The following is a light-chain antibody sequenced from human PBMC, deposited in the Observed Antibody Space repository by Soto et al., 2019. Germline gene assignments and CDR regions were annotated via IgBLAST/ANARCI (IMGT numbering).Light chain of an antibody. Sequence: EIVLTQSPGTLSLSPGERATLSCRASQSFNSIYLAWYQQKPGQAPRLLIYGASSRATVIPDRFSGSGSGTDFTLTISRLEPEDFAVYYCHQYDSWTFGQGTKV. J-gene: IGKJ1*01. V-gene: IGKV3-20*01. CDR3: HQYDSWT. CDR1: QSFNSIY. CDR2: GAS.